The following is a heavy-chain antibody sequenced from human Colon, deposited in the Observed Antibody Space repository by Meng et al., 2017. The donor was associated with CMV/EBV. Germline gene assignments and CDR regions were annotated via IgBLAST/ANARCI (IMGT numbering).Heavy chain of an antibody. Sequence: SLKISCAASGFTMEDYATHWVRQVPGKGLEWVAGITWNSRKIGYATSVKGRFTISRDNAKNSLDLELNSLRLDDTGLYYCAKDRSYSAFGYFDDWGQGTLVTVSS. J-gene: IGHJ4*02. CDR1: GFTMEDYA. V-gene: IGHV3-9*01. D-gene: IGHD1-26*01. CDR2: ITWNSRKI. CDR3: AKDRSYSAFGYFDD.